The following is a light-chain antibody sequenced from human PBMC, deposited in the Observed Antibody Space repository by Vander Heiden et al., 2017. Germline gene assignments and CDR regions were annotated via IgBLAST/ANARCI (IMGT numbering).Light chain of an antibody. CDR3: MIWHSSAWV. Sequence: QAVLTQPSSLSASPGLSAILTCTLRSGINVGTYRIYWYQQKPGSPPQYLLRYKSDSDKQQGSGVPSRFSGSKDASANAGILLISGLQSEDEADYYCMIWHSSAWVFGGGTKLTVL. CDR1: SGINVGTYR. V-gene: IGLV5-45*03. J-gene: IGLJ3*02. CDR2: YKSDSDK.